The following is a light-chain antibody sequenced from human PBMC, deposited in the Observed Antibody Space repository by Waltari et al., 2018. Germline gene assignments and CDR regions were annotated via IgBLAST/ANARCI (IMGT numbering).Light chain of an antibody. CDR3: QQYYSTPYT. J-gene: IGKJ2*01. CDR2: WAS. V-gene: IGKV4-1*01. Sequence: DIMMTQSPDSLPVSLGERATINCNSSQSILYSTNNKNYLAWYQQKPGQPPKLLIYWASTRESGVPDRFSGSGSGTDFTLTISSLQAEDVAVYYCQQYYSTPYTFGQGTKLEIK. CDR1: QSILYSTNNKNY.